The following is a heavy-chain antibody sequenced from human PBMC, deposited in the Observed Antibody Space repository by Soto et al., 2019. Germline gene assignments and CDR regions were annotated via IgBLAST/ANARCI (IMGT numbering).Heavy chain of an antibody. V-gene: IGHV3-74*01. CDR2: INSDGSST. D-gene: IGHD3-22*01. Sequence: GGSLRLSCAASGFTFSSYWIHWVRQAPGKGLVWVSRINSDGSSTSYADSVKGRFTISRDNAKNTLYLQMNSLRAEDTAVYYCARGQDYYDSSGYPAPAFDIWGQGTMVTVSS. CDR1: GFTFSSYW. CDR3: ARGQDYYDSSGYPAPAFDI. J-gene: IGHJ3*02.